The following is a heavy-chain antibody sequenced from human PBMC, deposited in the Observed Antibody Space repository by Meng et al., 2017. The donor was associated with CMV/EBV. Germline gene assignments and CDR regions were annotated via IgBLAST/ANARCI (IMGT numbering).Heavy chain of an antibody. J-gene: IGHJ4*02. D-gene: IGHD3-22*01. CDR1: GGSMSGHH. Sequence: SLTCIVSGGSMSGHHWGWIRQPAGKGLEWLGRITASGGTDYNPSLKSRVTVSIDTSKNQFSLILSPVTAADTAVYYCARESSGFPLDYWGQGTLVTVSS. CDR2: ITASGGT. V-gene: IGHV4-4*07. CDR3: ARESSGFPLDY.